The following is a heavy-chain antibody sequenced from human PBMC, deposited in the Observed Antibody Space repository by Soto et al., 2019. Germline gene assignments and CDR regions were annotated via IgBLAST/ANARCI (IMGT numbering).Heavy chain of an antibody. V-gene: IGHV1-69*02. CDR2: VIPILGIA. CDR3: ARFPQTAIVGAAYFDY. Sequence: QVQLVQSGAEVKKPGSSVKVSCKASGGTFSSYIISWVRQAPGQGLEWMGRVIPILGIANYAQKLQGRVTITAVKSTSTVYIELSSLRSEDTAVYFCARFPQTAIVGAAYFDYWGQGTLVTVSS. CDR1: GGTFSSYI. D-gene: IGHD1-26*01. J-gene: IGHJ4*02.